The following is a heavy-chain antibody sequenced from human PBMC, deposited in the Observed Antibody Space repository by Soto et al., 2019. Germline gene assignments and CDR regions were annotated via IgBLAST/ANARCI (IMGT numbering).Heavy chain of an antibody. D-gene: IGHD1-26*01. J-gene: IGHJ3*02. CDR3: AKGASAWELRAFDI. Sequence: PGGSLRLSCAASGFTFSSYGMHWVRQAPGKGLEWVAVISHDGSNKYYADSVKGRFTISRDNSKNTLYLQMNSLRAEDTAVYYCAKGASAWELRAFDIWGQGTMVTVSS. CDR1: GFTFSSYG. V-gene: IGHV3-30*18. CDR2: ISHDGSNK.